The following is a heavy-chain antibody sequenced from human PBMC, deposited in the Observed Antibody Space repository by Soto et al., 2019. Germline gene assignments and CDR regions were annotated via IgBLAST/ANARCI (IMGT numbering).Heavy chain of an antibody. J-gene: IGHJ6*02. Sequence: GGSLRLSCAASGFTFSSYSMNWVRQAPGKGLEWVSYISGSSSTIYYADSVKGRFTISRDNAKNSLYLQMNSLRDEDTAVYYCARDYSSGWRFNHYYGIDVWGQGTTVTVSS. CDR3: ARDYSSGWRFNHYYGIDV. CDR1: GFTFSSYS. D-gene: IGHD6-19*01. V-gene: IGHV3-48*02. CDR2: ISGSSSTI.